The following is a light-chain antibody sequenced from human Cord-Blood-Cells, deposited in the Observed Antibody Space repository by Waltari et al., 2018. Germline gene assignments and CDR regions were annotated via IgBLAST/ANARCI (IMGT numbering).Light chain of an antibody. V-gene: IGLV2-14*01. CDR3: SSYTSSSTLV. CDR1: SSPVGGYSS. J-gene: IGLJ2*01. CDR2: DVS. Sequence: QYALTKPASVSGFSEQTIPTSCTGNSSPVGGYSSVSWYHQHPGKAPKLMIYDVSNRPSGVSNRFSGSKSGNTASLTISGLQAEDEADYYCSSYTSSSTLVCGGGTKLTVL.